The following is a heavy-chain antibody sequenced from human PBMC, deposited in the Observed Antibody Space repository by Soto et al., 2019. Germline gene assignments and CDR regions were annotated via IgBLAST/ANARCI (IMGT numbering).Heavy chain of an antibody. D-gene: IGHD6-19*01. CDR3: AHRPNGGWLDY. V-gene: IGHV2-5*02. CDR1: GFSLSTSGVS. Sequence: QITLKESGPTLVKPTQPLTLTCTFSGFSLSTSGVSVGWIRQPPGKALEWLALIYWDDDKRYSPSLKRRLTITNDTSKNLVVLTMTNMDPVDTATYYCAHRPNGGWLDYWGQGTLVTVSS. CDR2: IYWDDDK. J-gene: IGHJ4*02.